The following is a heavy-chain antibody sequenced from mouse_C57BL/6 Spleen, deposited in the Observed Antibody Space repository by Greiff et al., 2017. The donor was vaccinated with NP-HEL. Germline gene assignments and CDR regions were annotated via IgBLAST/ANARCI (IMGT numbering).Heavy chain of an antibody. J-gene: IGHJ3*01. Sequence: VHVKQSGPELVKPGASVKISCKASGYSFTGYYMNWVKQSPEQSLEWIGEINPSTGGTTYNQKFKAKATLTVDKSSSTAYMQLRSLTSEDSAVYYCARPHYDDWIAYWGQGTLVTVSA. CDR1: GYSFTGYY. CDR2: INPSTGGT. D-gene: IGHD1-2*01. V-gene: IGHV1-42*01. CDR3: ARPHYDDWIAY.